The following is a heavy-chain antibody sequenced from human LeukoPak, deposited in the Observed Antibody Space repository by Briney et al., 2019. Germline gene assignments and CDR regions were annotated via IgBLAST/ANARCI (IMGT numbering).Heavy chain of an antibody. Sequence: HSETLSLTCTVSGGSISSSSYYWGWIRQPPGKGLEWIGSIYYSGSTYYNPSLKSRVTISVDTSKNQFSLKLSSVTAADTAVYYCARHSYYDSSDDWGQGTLVTVSS. CDR3: ARHSYYDSSDD. J-gene: IGHJ4*02. D-gene: IGHD3-22*01. V-gene: IGHV4-39*01. CDR1: GGSISSSSYY. CDR2: IYYSGST.